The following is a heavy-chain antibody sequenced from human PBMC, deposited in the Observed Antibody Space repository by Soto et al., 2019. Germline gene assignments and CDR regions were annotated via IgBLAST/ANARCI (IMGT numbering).Heavy chain of an antibody. J-gene: IGHJ4*02. D-gene: IGHD6-13*01. CDR3: AREHSSSRYFDY. Sequence: EVQLVESGGGLVQPGGSLRLSCAASGIPFSNYWMHWVRQAPGKGLVWVSRINSDGSSTSYADSVKGRFTISRDNAKNTLYLQMNSLRAEDTAVYYCAREHSSSRYFDYWGQGTLVTVSS. CDR1: GIPFSNYW. CDR2: INSDGSST. V-gene: IGHV3-74*01.